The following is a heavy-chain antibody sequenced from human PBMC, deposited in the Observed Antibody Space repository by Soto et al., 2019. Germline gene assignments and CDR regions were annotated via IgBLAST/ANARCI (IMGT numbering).Heavy chain of an antibody. D-gene: IGHD3-10*01. Sequence: QVQLVQSGAEVKKPGASVKVSCKASGYTFTSYYMHWVRQAPGQGLEWMGIINPSGGSTSYEQKFQGRVTRTRDTSTSTVYMELSSLRSEDTAVYYCARALVVRGSTPHYYFDYWGQGTLVTVSS. CDR3: ARALVVRGSTPHYYFDY. V-gene: IGHV1-46*01. CDR1: GYTFTSYY. CDR2: INPSGGST. J-gene: IGHJ4*02.